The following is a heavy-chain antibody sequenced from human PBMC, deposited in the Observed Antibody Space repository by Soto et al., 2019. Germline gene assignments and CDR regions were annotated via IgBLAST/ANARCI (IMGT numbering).Heavy chain of an antibody. CDR1: EFTSSSNY. Sequence: VRSLRLSNAASEFTSSSNYMSWVRQAPGKGLEWVSVIYSGGSTYYADSVKGRFTISRDNSKNTLYLQMNSLRAEDTAVYYCARSAHYDILIGLLRDAFDIWRQGTMVTVSS. J-gene: IGHJ3*02. V-gene: IGHV3-53*01. D-gene: IGHD3-9*01. CDR2: IYSGGST. CDR3: ARSAHYDILIGLLRDAFDI.